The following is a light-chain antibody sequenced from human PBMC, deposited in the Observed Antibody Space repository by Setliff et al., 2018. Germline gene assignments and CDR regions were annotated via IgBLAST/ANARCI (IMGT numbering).Light chain of an antibody. J-gene: IGLJ2*01. CDR1: ISNIGAGFD. V-gene: IGLV1-40*01. Sequence: QSALTQPPSVSGAPGQRVTISCTGTISNIGAGFDVHWYQQFPGEVPKLLIYGNKNRPSGVPDRFSGSKSGTSGSLAITGLQAEDEADYYCQAYDTTLNAVVFGGGTKVTV. CDR2: GNK. CDR3: QAYDTTLNAVV.